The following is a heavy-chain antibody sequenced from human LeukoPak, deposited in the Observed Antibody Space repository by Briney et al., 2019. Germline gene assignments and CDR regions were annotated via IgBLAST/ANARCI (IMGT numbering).Heavy chain of an antibody. J-gene: IGHJ6*02. D-gene: IGHD3-22*01. Sequence: PSETLSLTCAVYGGSFSGYYWSWIRQPPGKGLEWIGYIYYSGSTNYNPSLKSRVTISVDTSKNQFSLKLSSVTAADTAVYYCARGGYSSGYYALGFYYGMDVWGQGTTVTVSS. CDR3: ARGGYSSGYYALGFYYGMDV. V-gene: IGHV4-59*01. CDR1: GGSFSGYY. CDR2: IYYSGST.